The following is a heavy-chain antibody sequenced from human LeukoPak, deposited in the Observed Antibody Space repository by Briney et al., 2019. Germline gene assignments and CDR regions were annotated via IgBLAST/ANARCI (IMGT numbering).Heavy chain of an antibody. V-gene: IGHV4-4*07. D-gene: IGHD2-15*01. J-gene: IGHJ4*02. CDR1: GGSISSHY. CDR3: ARDLRCGSGGSCYSQYYFDY. CDR2: VYTSGST. Sequence: SETLSLTCTVSGGSISSHYWSWIRQPAGKGLEWIGRVYTSGSTNYNPSLKSQVTMSVDTSKNQFPLKLSSVTAADTAVYYCARDLRCGSGGSCYSQYYFDYWGQGTLVTVSS.